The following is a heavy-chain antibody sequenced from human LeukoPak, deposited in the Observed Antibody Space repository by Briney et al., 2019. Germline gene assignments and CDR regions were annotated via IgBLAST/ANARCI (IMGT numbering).Heavy chain of an antibody. CDR2: ISRSSSYI. J-gene: IGHJ4*02. V-gene: IGHV3-21*01. Sequence: GGSLRLSCPPSALSFSSYSMNWVRQPPGKLLEWVSSISRSSSYIYYADSVRGRFTISRDNDKNSLYLQMNSLRAEDTAVYYCARDRRSGGDYWGQGTMVSVSS. CDR1: ALSFSSYS. D-gene: IGHD2-15*01. CDR3: ARDRRSGGDY.